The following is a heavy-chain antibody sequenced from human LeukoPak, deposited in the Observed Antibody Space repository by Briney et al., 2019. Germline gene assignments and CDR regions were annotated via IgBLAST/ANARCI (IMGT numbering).Heavy chain of an antibody. CDR3: ARGFGGDLLGYYFDS. D-gene: IGHD3-10*01. V-gene: IGHV3-53*01. CDR1: GFTVGTNY. Sequence: GGSLRLSCAASGFTVGTNYVTWVRQAPGKGLEWVSFISGGGLTYFADSVKGRFTISRDYSKNTVYLQLNSLRADDTAMYFCARGFGGDLLGYYFDSWGQGTLVTVSS. CDR2: ISGGGLT. J-gene: IGHJ4*02.